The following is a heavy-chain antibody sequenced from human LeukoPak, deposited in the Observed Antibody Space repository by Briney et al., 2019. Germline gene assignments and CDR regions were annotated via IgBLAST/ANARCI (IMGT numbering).Heavy chain of an antibody. CDR2: IYYSGST. D-gene: IGHD2-8*02. V-gene: IGHV4-59*01. CDR3: ARVSGAGYDGRGVFDY. Sequence: NTSETLSLTCTVSGGSISTYYWSWIRQPPGKGLEWIGYIYYSGSTNYNPSLKSRVTISVDTPKNQFSLKLSSVTAADTAVYYCARVSGAGYDGRGVFDYWGQGTLVTVSS. CDR1: GGSISTYY. J-gene: IGHJ4*02.